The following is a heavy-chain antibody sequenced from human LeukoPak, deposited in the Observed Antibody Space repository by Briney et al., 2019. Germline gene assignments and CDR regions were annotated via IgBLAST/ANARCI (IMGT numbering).Heavy chain of an antibody. CDR1: GFTFSSSW. CDR3: ARPSRPYRSSEYFQH. V-gene: IGHV3-74*01. J-gene: IGHJ1*01. CDR2: INPAGSLT. D-gene: IGHD6-13*01. Sequence: PGGSLRLSCAASGFTFSSSWMHWVRQAPGEGLVWVSRINPAGSLTNYADSVKGRFTISRDNAKNSLYLQMNSLRAEDTAVYYCARPSRPYRSSEYFQHWGQGTLVIVSS.